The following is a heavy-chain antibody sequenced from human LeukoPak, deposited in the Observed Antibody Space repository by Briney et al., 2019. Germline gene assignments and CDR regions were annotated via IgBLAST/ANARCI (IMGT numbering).Heavy chain of an antibody. CDR1: GFTLSSYG. J-gene: IGHJ6*02. CDR3: AKFMNGQLPPGDYYYGMDV. D-gene: IGHD2-2*01. Sequence: GRSLRLSCAASGFTLSSYGMHWVRQAPGKGLEWVAVISYDGSNKYYTDSVKGRFTISRDNSKNTLYLQMNSLRAEDTAVYYCAKFMNGQLPPGDYYYGMDVWGQGTTVTVSS. CDR2: ISYDGSNK. V-gene: IGHV3-30*18.